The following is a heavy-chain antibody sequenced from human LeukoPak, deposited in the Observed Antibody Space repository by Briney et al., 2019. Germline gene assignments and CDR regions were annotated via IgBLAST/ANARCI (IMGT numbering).Heavy chain of an antibody. CDR3: ARLGFGVDPYYYYYMDV. CDR1: GGSISSSSYY. J-gene: IGHJ6*03. V-gene: IGHV4-39*01. D-gene: IGHD3-3*01. CDR2: IYYSGNT. Sequence: SETLSLTCTVSGGSISSSSYYWGWIRQPPGKGLEWIGSIYYSGNTYYNPSLKSRVTISVDTSKNQFSLKLSSVTAADTAVYYCARLGFGVDPYYYYYMDVWGKGTTVTVSS.